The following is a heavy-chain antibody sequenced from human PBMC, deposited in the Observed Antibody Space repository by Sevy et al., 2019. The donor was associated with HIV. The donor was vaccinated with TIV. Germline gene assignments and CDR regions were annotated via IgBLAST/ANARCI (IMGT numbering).Heavy chain of an antibody. Sequence: GGSLRLSCAASGFTFSKYCMSWVRQPPGKGLEWVSTLTFGCGEINYADSVKGRFTISRDNSKSSVYLQMNNLRPEDTAVYYCAREKWTKSHDYWGQGTLVTVSS. CDR2: LTFGCGEI. CDR3: AREKWTKSHDY. CDR1: GFTFSKYC. J-gene: IGHJ4*02. V-gene: IGHV3-23*01. D-gene: IGHD1-26*01.